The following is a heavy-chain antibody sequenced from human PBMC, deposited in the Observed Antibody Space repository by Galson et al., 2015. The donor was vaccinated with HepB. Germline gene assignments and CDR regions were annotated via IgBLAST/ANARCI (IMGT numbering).Heavy chain of an antibody. D-gene: IGHD5-18*01. CDR2: IIPIFGTA. Sequence: SVKVSCKASGGTFSSYAISWVRQAPGQGLEWMGGIIPIFGTANYAQKFQGRVTITADESTSTAYMELSSLRSEDTAVYYCARGYVDTAMVTRYYGMDVWGQGTTVTVPS. V-gene: IGHV1-69*13. J-gene: IGHJ6*02. CDR1: GGTFSSYA. CDR3: ARGYVDTAMVTRYYGMDV.